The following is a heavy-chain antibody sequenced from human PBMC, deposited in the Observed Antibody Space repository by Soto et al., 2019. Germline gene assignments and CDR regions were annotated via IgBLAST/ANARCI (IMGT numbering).Heavy chain of an antibody. Sequence: PGESLKISCKGSGYSFTSYWISWVRQMPGKGLGWMGRIDPSDSYTNYSPSFQGHVTISADKSISTAYLQWSSLKASDTAMYYCARLSIPYSSSWYGYYYGMDVWGQGTTVTVSS. CDR3: ARLSIPYSSSWYGYYYGMDV. CDR1: GYSFTSYW. D-gene: IGHD6-13*01. CDR2: IDPSDSYT. V-gene: IGHV5-10-1*01. J-gene: IGHJ6*02.